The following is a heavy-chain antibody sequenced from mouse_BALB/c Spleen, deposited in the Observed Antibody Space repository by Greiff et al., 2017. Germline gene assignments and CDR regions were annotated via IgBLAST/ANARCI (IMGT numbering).Heavy chain of an antibody. CDR3: ARGEYGNYENYYAMDY. CDR2: INPSTGYT. Sequence: QVQLKQSGAELAKPGASVKMSCKASGYTFTSYWMHWVKQRPGQGLEWIGYINPSTGYTEYNQKFKDKATLTADKSSSTAYMQLSSLTSEDSAVYYCARGEYGNYENYYAMDYWGQGTSVTVSS. CDR1: GYTFTSYW. J-gene: IGHJ4*01. V-gene: IGHV1-7*01. D-gene: IGHD2-10*02.